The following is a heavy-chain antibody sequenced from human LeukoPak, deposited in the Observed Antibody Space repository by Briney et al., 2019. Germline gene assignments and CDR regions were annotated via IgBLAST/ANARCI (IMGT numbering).Heavy chain of an antibody. CDR3: ARGDYYDSSGYYKWYAFDI. J-gene: IGHJ3*02. Sequence: SQTLSLTCTVSRGSISSSANYYWTWIRQPAGRGLEWLGRIYTNGTSNYKPSLESRVTISLDTSRNQFSLSLTSVTAADTAVYYCARGDYYDSSGYYKWYAFDIWGQGTMDTVSS. V-gene: IGHV4-61*02. CDR2: IYTNGTS. D-gene: IGHD3-22*01. CDR1: RGSISSSANYY.